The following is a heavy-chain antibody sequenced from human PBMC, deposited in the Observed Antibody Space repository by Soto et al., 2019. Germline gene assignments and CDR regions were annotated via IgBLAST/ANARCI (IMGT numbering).Heavy chain of an antibody. CDR2: ISAYNGNT. CDR3: ARGPDYDILTGYYTTDAFDI. Sequence: QVQLVQSGAEVKKPGASVKVSCKASGYTFTSYGISWVRQAPGQGLEWMGWISAYNGNTNYAQKLQGRGTMTTDTSTSTAYMELRSLRSDDTAVYYCARGPDYDILTGYYTTDAFDIWGQGTMVTVSS. V-gene: IGHV1-18*01. D-gene: IGHD3-9*01. CDR1: GYTFTSYG. J-gene: IGHJ3*02.